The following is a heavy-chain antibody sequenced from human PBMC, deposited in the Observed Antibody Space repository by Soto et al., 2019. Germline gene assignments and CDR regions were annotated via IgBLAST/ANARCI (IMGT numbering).Heavy chain of an antibody. CDR3: ARYSTDYYYYGLDV. CDR1: GDSINSSTW. Sequence: QVQLQESGPGLVKPSGTLSLTCAVSGDSINSSTWWSWVRQPPGKGLEWIGEIYHTGITNYNPSLKSRVTISVDKSKNQFSLVMSSVAAADTAVYYCARYSTDYYYYGLDVWGQGTTVTVSS. V-gene: IGHV4-4*02. CDR2: IYHTGIT. D-gene: IGHD4-4*01. J-gene: IGHJ6*02.